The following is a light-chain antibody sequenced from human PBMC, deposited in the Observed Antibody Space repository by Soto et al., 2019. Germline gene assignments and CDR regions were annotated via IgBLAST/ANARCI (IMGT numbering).Light chain of an antibody. J-gene: IGLJ1*01. CDR1: SSNIGAGYD. CDR3: QAYDSSLSGFYV. V-gene: IGLV1-40*01. Sequence: HSVLTQPPSVSGAPWQRVTISCTGSSSNIGAGYDVHWYQHLPGTAPKLLIYGNTNRPSGVPDRFSGSKSGTSASLAITGLQAEDEADYYCQAYDSSLSGFYVFGTGTKVTVL. CDR2: GNT.